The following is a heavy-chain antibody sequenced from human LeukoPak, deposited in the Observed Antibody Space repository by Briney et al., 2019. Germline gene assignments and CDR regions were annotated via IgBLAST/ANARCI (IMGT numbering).Heavy chain of an antibody. V-gene: IGHV3-15*01. CDR2: IKTKTDGGTT. CDR3: TTDPLRGVGATDFDY. CDR1: GFTYNTAW. D-gene: IGHD1-26*01. J-gene: IGHJ4*02. Sequence: GGSLRLSCAASGFTYNTAWMSWVRQAPGKGLEWIGRIKTKTDGGTTDYAAPVKGRFTISRDDSKKTLYLQMNSLKTEDTAVYYCTTDPLRGVGATDFDYWGQGTLVTVSS.